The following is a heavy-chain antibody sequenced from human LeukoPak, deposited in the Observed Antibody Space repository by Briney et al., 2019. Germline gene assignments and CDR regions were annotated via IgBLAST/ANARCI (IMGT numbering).Heavy chain of an antibody. CDR3: ARDYADYVGFFFFDY. CDR2: ISDGGGST. CDR1: GFTFSSYA. D-gene: IGHD4-17*01. Sequence: PGGSLRLSCAASGFTFSSYAMNWVRQAPGKGLEWVASISDGGGSTYYADSAKGRFSISRDNSQNTLYLQMNNLRAEDTAIYYCARDYADYVGFFFFDYWGQGSLVTVSS. J-gene: IGHJ4*02. V-gene: IGHV3-23*01.